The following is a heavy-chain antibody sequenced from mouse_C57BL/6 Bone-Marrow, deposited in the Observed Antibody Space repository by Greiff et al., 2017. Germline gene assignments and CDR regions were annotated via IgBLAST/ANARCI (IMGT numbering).Heavy chain of an antibody. CDR2: ISGGGGNT. D-gene: IGHD3-2*02. CDR3: ARHDSSGPFAY. Sequence: EVHLVESGGGLVKPGGSLKLSCAASGFTFSSYTMSWVRQTPEKRLEWVATISGGGGNTYYPDSVKGRFTISRDNAKNTLYLQMSSLRSEDTALYYCARHDSSGPFAYWGQGTLVTVSA. J-gene: IGHJ3*01. CDR1: GFTFSSYT. V-gene: IGHV5-9*01.